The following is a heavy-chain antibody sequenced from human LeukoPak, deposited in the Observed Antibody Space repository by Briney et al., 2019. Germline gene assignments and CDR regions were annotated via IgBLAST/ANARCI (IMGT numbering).Heavy chain of an antibody. CDR3: ARRPWDYYYYMDV. J-gene: IGHJ6*03. CDR1: GFTFSSYA. V-gene: IGHV3-23*01. D-gene: IGHD6-6*01. Sequence: PGGSLRLSCAASGFTFSSYAMSWVRQAPGKGLERVSAISGSGGSTYYADSVKGRFTISRDNSKNTLYLQMNSLRAEDTAVYYCARRPWDYYYYMDVWGKGTTVTVSS. CDR2: ISGSGGST.